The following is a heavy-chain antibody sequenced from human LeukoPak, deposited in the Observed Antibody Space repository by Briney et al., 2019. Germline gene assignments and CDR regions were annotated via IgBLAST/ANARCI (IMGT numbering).Heavy chain of an antibody. CDR3: ARNQGWNYEAYYFDY. Sequence: SQTLSLTCTVSGGSISSGGYYWSWIRQHPGKGLEWIGYIYYSGSTYYNPSLKSRVTISVDTSKNQFSLKLSSVTAADTAVYYCARNQGWNYEAYYFDYWGQGTLVTVSS. CDR1: GGSISSGGYY. V-gene: IGHV4-31*03. D-gene: IGHD1-7*01. CDR2: IYYSGST. J-gene: IGHJ4*02.